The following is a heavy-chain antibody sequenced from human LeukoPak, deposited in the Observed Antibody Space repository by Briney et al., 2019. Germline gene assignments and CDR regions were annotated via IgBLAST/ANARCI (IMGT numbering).Heavy chain of an antibody. D-gene: IGHD3-9*01. J-gene: IGHJ5*02. Sequence: PSETLSLTCTVSGGSISSYYWSWIRQPAGKGLEWIGYVFHTGHTNYNPSLKNRVTMSIDPSKDQVSLEVTSVTAADTAVYYCAGSIFGYPWFDPWGQGTLVSVSS. V-gene: IGHV4-59*01. CDR1: GGSISSYY. CDR3: AGSIFGYPWFDP. CDR2: VFHTGHT.